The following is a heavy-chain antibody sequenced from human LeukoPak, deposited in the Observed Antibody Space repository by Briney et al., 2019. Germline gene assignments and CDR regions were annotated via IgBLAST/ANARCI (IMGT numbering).Heavy chain of an antibody. Sequence: ASVKVSCKPSGYTFIDYYMHWVRQAPGQGLEWMGWINPKSGDTKYAQKFQGRVTMTRDTSISTAYMDLSRLRPDDTAVYFCATGYRADNYGLPFDYWGQGTLVTVSS. CDR3: ATGYRADNYGLPFDY. J-gene: IGHJ4*02. CDR1: GYTFIDYY. V-gene: IGHV1-2*02. CDR2: INPKSGDT. D-gene: IGHD5-18*01.